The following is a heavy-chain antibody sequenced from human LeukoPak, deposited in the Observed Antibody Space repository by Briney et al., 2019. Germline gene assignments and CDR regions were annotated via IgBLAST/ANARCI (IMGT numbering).Heavy chain of an antibody. V-gene: IGHV3-74*01. Sequence: GGSLRLSCAASGFTFSSYWMHWVRQAPGKGLVWVSRINSDGSSTTYADCVKGRFTISRDNAKNTLYLQMNSLRAEDTAVYYCARSSQYSSCDCWGQGTLVTVSS. CDR1: GFTFSSYW. CDR3: ARSSQYSSCDC. J-gene: IGHJ4*02. CDR2: INSDGSST. D-gene: IGHD6-6*01.